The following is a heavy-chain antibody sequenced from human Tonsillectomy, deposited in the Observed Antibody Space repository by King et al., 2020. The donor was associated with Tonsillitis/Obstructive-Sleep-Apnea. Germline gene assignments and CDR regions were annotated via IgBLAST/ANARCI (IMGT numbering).Heavy chain of an antibody. CDR1: GFTFSDYY. CDR2: ISSSSSYT. D-gene: IGHD2-2*01. J-gene: IGHJ5*02. CDR3: ARVYGCSSTSCYFADNWFDP. Sequence: QVQLVESGGGLVKPGGSLRLSCAASGFTFSDYYMSWIRQAPGKGLEWVSYISSSSSYTNYADSVKGRFTISRENAKNSLYLKMNSLRAEDTAVYYCARVYGCSSTSCYFADNWFDPWGQGTLVTVSS. V-gene: IGHV3-11*05.